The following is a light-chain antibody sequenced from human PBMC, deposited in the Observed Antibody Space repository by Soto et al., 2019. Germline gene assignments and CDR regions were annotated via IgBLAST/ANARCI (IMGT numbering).Light chain of an antibody. CDR1: QSLIHSDGSTY. V-gene: IGKV2-30*02. CDR3: MQGTHWPWT. Sequence: DVVMTQSPLSLPVTLGQPASISCTSSQSLIHSDGSTYLSWFQQRPGQSPRRLIYEVSGRDSGAPERFSGSGSGTVFTLKISRVEAEDVGVYYCMQGTHWPWTFGQGTEVEIK. J-gene: IGKJ1*01. CDR2: EVS.